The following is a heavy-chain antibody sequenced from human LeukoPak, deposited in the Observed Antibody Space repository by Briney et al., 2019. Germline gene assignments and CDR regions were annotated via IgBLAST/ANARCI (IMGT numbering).Heavy chain of an antibody. CDR1: GGSFSGYY. D-gene: IGHD2-15*01. Sequence: SETLSLTCAVYGGSFSGYYWSWIRQPPGKGLEWIGEINHSGSTNYNPSLKRRVTISVDTSKNQFSLKLSSVTAADTAVYYCARGATIYCSGGSCYSYYGMDVWGQGTTVTVSS. J-gene: IGHJ6*02. CDR2: INHSGST. CDR3: ARGATIYCSGGSCYSYYGMDV. V-gene: IGHV4-34*01.